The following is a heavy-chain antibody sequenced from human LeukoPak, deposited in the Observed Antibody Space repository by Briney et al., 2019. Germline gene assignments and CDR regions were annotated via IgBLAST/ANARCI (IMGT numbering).Heavy chain of an antibody. CDR2: IYPGDSDT. CDR1: GFSFTNYW. V-gene: IGHV5-51*01. CDR3: ARDYSDYIGAFDI. J-gene: IGHJ3*02. Sequence: GESLKISCKGSGFSFTNYWIGWVRQMPGKGLGWMGIIYPGDSDTRYSPSFQGHVTMSADKSISTAYLQWSSLKASDTAIYYCARDYSDYIGAFDIWGQGTVVTVSS. D-gene: IGHD4-17*01.